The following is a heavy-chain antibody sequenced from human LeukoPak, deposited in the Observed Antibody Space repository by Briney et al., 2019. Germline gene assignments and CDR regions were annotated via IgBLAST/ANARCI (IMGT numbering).Heavy chain of an antibody. Sequence: SETLSLTCAVYGGSFSGYYWSWIRQPPGKGLEWIGEINHSGSTNYNPSLKSRVTISVDTSKNQFSLKLSSVTAADTAVYYCARHSRYDSSGYYYRGRSFDYWGQGTLVTVSS. D-gene: IGHD3-22*01. V-gene: IGHV4-34*01. J-gene: IGHJ4*02. CDR1: GGSFSGYY. CDR3: ARHSRYDSSGYYYRGRSFDY. CDR2: INHSGST.